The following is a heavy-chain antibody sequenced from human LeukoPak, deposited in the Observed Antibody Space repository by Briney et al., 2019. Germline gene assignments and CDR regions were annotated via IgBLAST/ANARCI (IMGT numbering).Heavy chain of an antibody. CDR1: GGSIRSYY. D-gene: IGHD5-24*01. V-gene: IGHV4-59*01. Sequence: SETLSLTCTVSGGSIRSYYWSWIRQPPGKGLEWIGYIYSSGSTNYNPSLKSRVTISVDTSKNQFSLKLSSVTAADTAVYYCARDHGDGYNYNAFDIWGEGTMVTVSS. CDR3: ARDHGDGYNYNAFDI. CDR2: IYSSGST. J-gene: IGHJ3*02.